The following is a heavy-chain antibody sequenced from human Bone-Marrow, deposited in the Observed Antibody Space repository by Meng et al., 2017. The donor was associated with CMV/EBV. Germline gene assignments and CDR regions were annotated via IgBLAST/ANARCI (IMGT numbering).Heavy chain of an antibody. V-gene: IGHV3-30*04. J-gene: IGHJ3*02. CDR1: GFTLRRYG. D-gene: IGHD3-22*01. Sequence: GESLKISCVASGFTLRRYGMHWVRQAPGKGLEWVAVISYDGSNRNYADSVKGRFTISRDNSKNTLYLQMNSLRAEDTAVYYCARDICETGSGYYGCDAFDIWGQGTLVTV. CDR2: ISYDGSNR. CDR3: ARDICETGSGYYGCDAFDI.